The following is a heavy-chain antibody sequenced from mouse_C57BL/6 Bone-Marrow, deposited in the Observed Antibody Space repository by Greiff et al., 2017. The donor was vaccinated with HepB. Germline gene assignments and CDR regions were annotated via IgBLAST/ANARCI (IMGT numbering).Heavy chain of an antibody. CDR2: ISSGSSTI. Sequence: EVKLMESGGGLVKPGGSLKLSCAASGFTFSDYGMHWVRQAPEKGLEWVAYISSGSSTIYYADTVKGRFTISRDNAKNTLFLQMTSLRSEDTAMYHCARGTTPWYFDVWGTGTTVTVSS. D-gene: IGHD1-1*01. CDR1: GFTFSDYG. V-gene: IGHV5-17*01. CDR3: ARGTTPWYFDV. J-gene: IGHJ1*03.